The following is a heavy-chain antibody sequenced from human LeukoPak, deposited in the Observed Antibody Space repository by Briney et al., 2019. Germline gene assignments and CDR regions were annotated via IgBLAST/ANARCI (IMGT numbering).Heavy chain of an antibody. CDR3: ARRRVIASLSNWFDP. CDR1: GGSISSSSYY. CDR2: IYYSGST. Sequence: PSETVSLTCTVSGGSISSSSYYWGWIRQPPGKGLEWIGSIYYSGSTYYNPSLKSRVTISVDTSKNQFSLKLSSVTAADTAVYYCARRRVIASLSNWFDPWGQGTLVTDSS. D-gene: IGHD6-13*01. J-gene: IGHJ5*02. V-gene: IGHV4-39*01.